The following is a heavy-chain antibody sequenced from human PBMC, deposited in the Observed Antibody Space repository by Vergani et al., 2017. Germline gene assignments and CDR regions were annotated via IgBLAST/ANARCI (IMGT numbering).Heavy chain of an antibody. CDR1: GFTFSSYA. Sequence: EVQLLESGGGLVQPGGSLRLSCAASGFTFSSYAMSWVRQAPGKGLEWVSAISGSGGSTYYADSLKGRFTISRDNSKNTLYLQMNSLRAEDTAVYYCAKSYYYDSSGYLHTEYFQHWGKGTLVTVSS. J-gene: IGHJ1*01. D-gene: IGHD3-22*01. CDR3: AKSYYYDSSGYLHTEYFQH. V-gene: IGHV3-23*01. CDR2: ISGSGGST.